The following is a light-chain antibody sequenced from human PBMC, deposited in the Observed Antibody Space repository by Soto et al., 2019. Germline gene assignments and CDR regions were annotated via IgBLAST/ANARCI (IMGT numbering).Light chain of an antibody. J-gene: IGKJ1*01. Sequence: EIVLTQSPGTLSLSPGERATLSCRASQSVSSTYLAWYQQKPGKAPRLLIYSVSSRATGIPDRFSASGSGADFTLTISRLEPEDFAVYYCQQYGRSPWTFGQGTKVEIK. CDR2: SVS. V-gene: IGKV3-20*01. CDR3: QQYGRSPWT. CDR1: QSVSSTY.